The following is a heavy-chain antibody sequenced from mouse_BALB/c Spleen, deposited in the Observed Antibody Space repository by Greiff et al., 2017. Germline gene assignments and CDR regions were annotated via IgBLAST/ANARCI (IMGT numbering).Heavy chain of an antibody. CDR1: GFNIKDTY. Sequence: EVKVVESGAELVKPGASVKLSCTASGFNIKDTYMHWVKQRPEQGLEWIGRIDPANGNTKYDPKFQGKATITADTSSNTAYLQLSSLTSEDTAVYYCARGETYAMDYWGQGTSVTVSA. V-gene: IGHV14-3*02. J-gene: IGHJ4*01. CDR3: ARGETYAMDY. CDR2: IDPANGNT.